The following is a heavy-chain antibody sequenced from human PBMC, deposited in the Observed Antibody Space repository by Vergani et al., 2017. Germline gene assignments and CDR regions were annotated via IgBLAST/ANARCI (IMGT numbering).Heavy chain of an antibody. V-gene: IGHV3-21*04. Sequence: EVQMVESGGGLVKPGGSLRLSCVASGFTFSHYSMNWVRQAPGKGLEWVSSISGNNDDVYYADSVKGRFTISRDNAKNSLYLDMSSLRAEDTAVYYCARKHISNYYDSSGYYYMGYYYGMDVWGRGTTATVSS. D-gene: IGHD3-22*01. CDR1: GFTFSHYS. J-gene: IGHJ6*02. CDR2: ISGNNDDV. CDR3: ARKHISNYYDSSGYYYMGYYYGMDV.